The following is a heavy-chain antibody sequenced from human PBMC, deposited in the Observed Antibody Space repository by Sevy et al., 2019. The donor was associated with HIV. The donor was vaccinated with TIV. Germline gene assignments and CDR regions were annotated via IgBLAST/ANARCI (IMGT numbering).Heavy chain of an antibody. D-gene: IGHD1-1*01. J-gene: IGHJ3*02. CDR1: GFTFTNYA. Sequence: GGSLRLSCVASGFTFTNYAMSWVRQAPGKGLQWVSVVSGSGGSTYYADSVEGRFIISRDNSKNTMYLQMNSLRAEDTAVYYCATATGTEALDAFDIWGQGTMVTVSS. CDR3: ATATGTEALDAFDI. CDR2: VSGSGGST. V-gene: IGHV3-23*01.